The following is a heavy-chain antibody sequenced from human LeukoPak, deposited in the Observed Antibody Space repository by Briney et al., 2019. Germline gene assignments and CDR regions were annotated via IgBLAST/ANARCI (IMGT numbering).Heavy chain of an antibody. Sequence: GGSLRLSCAASGFTFSTYAMSWVRQAPGRGLEWVSAISGSGDGGSGGITYYADSVKGRFTISRDNSKNTLYLQMNSLRAEDTAVYYCARSLGDSGILYYYMDIWGKGTTVTVSS. CDR2: ISGSGDGGSGGIT. CDR1: GFTFSTYA. J-gene: IGHJ6*03. V-gene: IGHV3-23*01. D-gene: IGHD3-10*01. CDR3: ARSLGDSGILYYYMDI.